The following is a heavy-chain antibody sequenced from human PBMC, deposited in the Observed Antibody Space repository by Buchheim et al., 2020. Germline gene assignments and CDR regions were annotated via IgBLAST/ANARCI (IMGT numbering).Heavy chain of an antibody. D-gene: IGHD1-26*01. CDR1: GFSFSSYA. Sequence: EVQLLESGGGLVQPGGSLRLSCAASGFSFSSYAMGWVRQAPGKGLEWVSVISDSGGNIYYADAVKGRVPISRENSKNTLYLQMNSLRAEDAALYYWAKGNSIVGTTKHFDNWGQGTL. J-gene: IGHJ4*02. V-gene: IGHV3-23*01. CDR2: ISDSGGNI. CDR3: AKGNSIVGTTKHFDN.